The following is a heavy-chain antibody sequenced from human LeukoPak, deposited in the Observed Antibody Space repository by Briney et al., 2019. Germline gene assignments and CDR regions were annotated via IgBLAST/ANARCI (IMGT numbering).Heavy chain of an antibody. D-gene: IGHD3-9*01. CDR2: ISSSSSYI. Sequence: KPGGSLRLSWAASGFTFSSYTMNWVRQAPGKGLEWVSSISSSSSYIYYADSVKGRFTISRDNAKNSLYLQMNSLRAEDTAVYYCARDTYDILTGYYKWAFDIWGQGTMVTVSS. CDR3: ARDTYDILTGYYKWAFDI. V-gene: IGHV3-21*06. J-gene: IGHJ3*02. CDR1: GFTFSSYT.